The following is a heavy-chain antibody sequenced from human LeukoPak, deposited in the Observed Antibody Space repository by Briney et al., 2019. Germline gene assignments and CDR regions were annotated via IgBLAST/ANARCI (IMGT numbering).Heavy chain of an antibody. CDR2: IYYSGST. V-gene: IGHV4-59*01. CDR1: GGSISSYY. CDR3: AREVSVGAIDY. J-gene: IGHJ4*02. D-gene: IGHD1-26*01. Sequence: SETLSLTCTVSGGSISSYYWSWIRQPPGEGLEWIGYIYYSGSTNYNPSLKSRVTISVDTSKNQFSLKLSSVTAADTAVYYCAREVSVGAIDYWGQGTLVTVSS.